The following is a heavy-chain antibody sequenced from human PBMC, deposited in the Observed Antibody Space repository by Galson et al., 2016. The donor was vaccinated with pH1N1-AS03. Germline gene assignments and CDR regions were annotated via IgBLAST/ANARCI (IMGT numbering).Heavy chain of an antibody. CDR1: GFTFTDYY. J-gene: IGHJ3*01. V-gene: IGHV3-11*01. Sequence: SLRLSCAASGFTFTDYYMTWIRQAPGKGLELISYISSRGSTKYYADSVKGRFAISRDDTKKSVYLQMDRLRVEDTAVYYCARDWGFSWTSRPTFDFWGQGTMV. CDR3: ARDWGFSWTSRPTFDF. CDR2: ISSRGSTK. D-gene: IGHD6-13*01.